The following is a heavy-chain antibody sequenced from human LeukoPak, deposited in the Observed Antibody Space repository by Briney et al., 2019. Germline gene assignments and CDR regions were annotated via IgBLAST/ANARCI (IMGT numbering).Heavy chain of an antibody. V-gene: IGHV1-2*02. Sequence: ASVKVSCKASGYTFTSYGISWVRQAPGQGLEWMGWINPNSGGTNYLQKFQGRVTMTRDTSISTAYMELSGLRSDDTAVYYCARANVATQRNFNWFDPWGQGTLVTVFS. J-gene: IGHJ5*02. CDR1: GYTFTSYG. D-gene: IGHD5-12*01. CDR2: INPNSGGT. CDR3: ARANVATQRNFNWFDP.